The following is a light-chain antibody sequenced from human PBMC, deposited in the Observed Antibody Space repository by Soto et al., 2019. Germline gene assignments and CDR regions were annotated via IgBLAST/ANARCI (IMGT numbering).Light chain of an antibody. CDR2: DVS. Sequence: QSALTQPRSVSGSPGQSVTLSCTGTSSDVGGYNYVSWYQQHPGKAPKLMIYDVSKRPSGVPERFSGSKSGNTASLTISGLQAEDEADYYCCSYAGSYVVFGGGTKLTVL. CDR1: SSDVGGYNY. CDR3: CSYAGSYVV. J-gene: IGLJ2*01. V-gene: IGLV2-11*01.